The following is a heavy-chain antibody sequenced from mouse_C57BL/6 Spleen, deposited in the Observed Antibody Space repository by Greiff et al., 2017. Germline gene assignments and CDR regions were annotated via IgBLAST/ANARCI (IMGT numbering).Heavy chain of an antibody. V-gene: IGHV14-2*01. J-gene: IGHJ2*01. Sequence: VQLQQSGAELVKPGASVKLSCTASGFNITDYYMHWVKQRTEQGLEWIGRIVPEDGETKYAPKFQGKATITADTSSNTAYLQLSSLTSEDTAVYYCARRNSNYLDYWGQGTTLTVSS. D-gene: IGHD2-5*01. CDR1: GFNITDYY. CDR3: ARRNSNYLDY. CDR2: IVPEDGET.